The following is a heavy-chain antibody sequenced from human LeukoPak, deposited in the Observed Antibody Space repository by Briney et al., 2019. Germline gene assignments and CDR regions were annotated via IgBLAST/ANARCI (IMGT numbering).Heavy chain of an antibody. CDR2: INPNSGGT. CDR3: ARDLIVGATLAGGHDAFDI. Sequence: ASVKVSCKASGYTFTGYYMHWVRQAPGQGLEWMGWINPNSGGTNYAQKFQGWVTMTRDTSISTAYMELSRLRSDDTAVYYCARDLIVGATLAGGHDAFDIWGQGTMVTVSS. D-gene: IGHD1-26*01. V-gene: IGHV1-2*04. CDR1: GYTFTGYY. J-gene: IGHJ3*02.